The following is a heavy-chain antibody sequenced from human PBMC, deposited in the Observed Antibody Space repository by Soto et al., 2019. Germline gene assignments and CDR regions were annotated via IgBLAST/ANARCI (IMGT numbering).Heavy chain of an antibody. CDR2: INNSGST. CDR1: GASFSGYY. D-gene: IGHD6-13*01. CDR3: SRVRYSSSWYYDY. J-gene: IGHJ4*02. Sequence: SETLSLTCAVYGASFSGYYWSWIRQPPGEGREWIGEINNSGSTNYNPSRKSRVTISVDTSKNQCSLKLSSVTAADTAVYYCSRVRYSSSWYYDYWGQGTLVTVSS. V-gene: IGHV4-34*01.